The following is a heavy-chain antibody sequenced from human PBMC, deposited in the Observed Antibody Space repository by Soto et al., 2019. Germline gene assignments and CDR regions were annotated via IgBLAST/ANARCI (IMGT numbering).Heavy chain of an antibody. V-gene: IGHV5-51*01. CDR1: GYNFNTYW. Sequence: GESLKISCKGSGYNFNTYWIDWVRQMPGKGLEWMGRIYPGDSDTRYSPSFQGQVIISVDKSNNTAYLQWSSLKASDTAIYFCARRLQRTAVTSNWFGPWGQGTLVTVSS. D-gene: IGHD4-17*01. CDR3: ARRLQRTAVTSNWFGP. CDR2: IYPGDSDT. J-gene: IGHJ5*02.